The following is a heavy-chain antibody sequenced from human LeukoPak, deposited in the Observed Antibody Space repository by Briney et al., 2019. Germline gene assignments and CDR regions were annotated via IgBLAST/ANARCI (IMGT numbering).Heavy chain of an antibody. Sequence: GGSLRLSCAASGFTFSSYAMSWVRQAPGKGLEWVALLRNDGRNKYYAGSVEGRFTISRDNSKNTLYLQMNRLAAEDTAVYYCAKGTLDIVVVPAAPKVYYFDYWGQGTLVTVSS. V-gene: IGHV3-30*02. CDR1: GFTFSSYA. CDR3: AKGTLDIVVVPAAPKVYYFDY. J-gene: IGHJ4*02. D-gene: IGHD2-2*01. CDR2: LRNDGRNK.